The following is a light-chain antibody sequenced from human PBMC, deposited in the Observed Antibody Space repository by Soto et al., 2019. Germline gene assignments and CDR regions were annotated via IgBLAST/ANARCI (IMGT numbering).Light chain of an antibody. CDR2: EVS. Sequence: QSVLTQPASVSGSPGQSIAISCTGSSSDVGIYNYVSWYQQHPGKVPKLIIYEVSNRPSGVSNRFSGSKSGNTASLTISGLQAEDEADYYCCSYAGSSTLVFGTGTKGTVL. J-gene: IGLJ1*01. CDR3: CSYAGSSTLV. V-gene: IGLV2-23*02. CDR1: SSDVGIYNY.